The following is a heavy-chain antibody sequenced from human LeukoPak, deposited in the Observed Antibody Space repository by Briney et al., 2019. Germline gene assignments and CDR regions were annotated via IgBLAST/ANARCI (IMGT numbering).Heavy chain of an antibody. CDR2: IYYSGST. CDR1: GGSISSGGYY. Sequence: PSETLSLTCTVSGGSISSGGYYWSWIRQHPGKGLEWIGYIYYSGSTYYNPSLKSRVTISVDTSKSQFSLKLSSVTAADTAVYYCAREGIAVAGTTYYYYGMDVWGQGTTVTVSS. V-gene: IGHV4-31*03. CDR3: AREGIAVAGTTYYYYGMDV. J-gene: IGHJ6*02. D-gene: IGHD6-19*01.